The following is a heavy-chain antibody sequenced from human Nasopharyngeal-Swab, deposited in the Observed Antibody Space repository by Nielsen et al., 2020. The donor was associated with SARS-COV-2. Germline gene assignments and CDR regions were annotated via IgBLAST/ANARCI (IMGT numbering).Heavy chain of an antibody. CDR2: INAGNGNT. Sequence: ASVKVSCKASGYTFTSYAMHWVRQAPGQRLEWMGWINAGNGNTKYSQKFQGRVTITRDTSASTAYTELSSLRSEDTAVYYCARNLRAHYYYDSSGYTGPADYWGQGTLVTVSS. CDR3: ARNLRAHYYYDSSGYTGPADY. V-gene: IGHV1-3*01. J-gene: IGHJ4*02. D-gene: IGHD3-22*01. CDR1: GYTFTSYA.